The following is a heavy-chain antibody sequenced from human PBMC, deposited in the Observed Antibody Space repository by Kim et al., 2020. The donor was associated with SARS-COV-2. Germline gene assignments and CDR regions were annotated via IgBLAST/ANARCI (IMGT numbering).Heavy chain of an antibody. D-gene: IGHD1-26*01. CDR1: GDSISSSNYY. Sequence: SETLSLTCTVSGDSISSSNYYWGWIRQPPGKELEWIGAFYFSGSTYYNPSLKSRVTISGDTSKSQFFLKLNSVTAAGTAMYYCARHGSGGYPKLNWFDPWGQGTLVTVSS. CDR2: FYFSGST. V-gene: IGHV4-39*01. CDR3: ARHGSGGYPKLNWFDP. J-gene: IGHJ5*02.